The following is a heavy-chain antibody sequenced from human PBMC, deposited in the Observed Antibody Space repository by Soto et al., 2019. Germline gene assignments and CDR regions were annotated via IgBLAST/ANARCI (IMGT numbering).Heavy chain of an antibody. CDR3: ARSGDRTRNWFDP. CDR2: INHSGST. V-gene: IGHV4-34*01. Sequence: SETLSLTCAVYGGSFSGYYWSWIRQPPGKGLEWIGEINHSGSTNYNPSLKSRVTISVDTSKNQFSLKLSSVTAADTAVYYCARSGDRTRNWFDPWGQGTLVTVS. J-gene: IGHJ5*02. CDR1: GGSFSGYY. D-gene: IGHD2-21*02.